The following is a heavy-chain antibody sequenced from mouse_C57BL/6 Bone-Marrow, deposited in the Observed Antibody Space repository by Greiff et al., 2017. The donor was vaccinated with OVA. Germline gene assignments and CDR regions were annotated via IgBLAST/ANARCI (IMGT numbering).Heavy chain of an antibody. D-gene: IGHD4-1*01. CDR1: GFTFSSYG. CDR3: ATGTTCIAY. CDR2: ISSGGSYT. V-gene: IGHV5-6*01. Sequence: EVMLVESGGDLVKPGGSLKLSCAASGFTFSSYGMSWVRQTPDKRLEWVATISSGGSYTYYPDSVKGRFTISRDNAKNTLYLQMGSLKAEDTAMDYCATGTTCIAYWGQGTLVTVSA. J-gene: IGHJ3*01.